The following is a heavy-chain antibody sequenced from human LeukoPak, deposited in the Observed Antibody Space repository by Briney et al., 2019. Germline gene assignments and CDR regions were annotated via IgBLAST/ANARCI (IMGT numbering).Heavy chain of an antibody. Sequence: ASVKVSCKASGYTFTGYYMHWVRQAPGQGLEWMGWINPNSGGTNYAQKFQGRVTMTRDTSISTAYMELSRLRSDDTAVYYCARVPNIVVVPAALIDWFDPWGQGTLVTVSS. D-gene: IGHD2-2*01. CDR1: GYTFTGYY. CDR2: INPNSGGT. J-gene: IGHJ5*02. CDR3: ARVPNIVVVPAALIDWFDP. V-gene: IGHV1-2*02.